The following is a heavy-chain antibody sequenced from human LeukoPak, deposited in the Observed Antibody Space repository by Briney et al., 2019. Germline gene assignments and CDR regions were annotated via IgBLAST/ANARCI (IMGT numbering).Heavy chain of an antibody. CDR3: ARPRGDDYGDYGAFDI. V-gene: IGHV4-59*01. CDR2: IYYSGST. J-gene: IGHJ3*02. Sequence: SETLSLTCTVSGGSISSYYWSWIRQPPGKGLEWIGYIYYSGSTNYNPSLKSRVTISVDTSKNQFSLKLSSVTAADTAVYYCARPRGDDYGDYGAFDIWGQGTMVTVSS. D-gene: IGHD4-17*01. CDR1: GGSISSYY.